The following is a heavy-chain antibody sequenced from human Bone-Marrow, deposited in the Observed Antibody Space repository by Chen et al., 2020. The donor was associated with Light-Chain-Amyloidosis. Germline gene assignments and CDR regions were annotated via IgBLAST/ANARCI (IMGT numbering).Heavy chain of an antibody. CDR1: GVPFRKHW. CDR2: INRDGSEK. CDR3: SRMDDYSSGYPIDY. V-gene: IGHV3-7*01. Sequence: EEKLVESGGGLVQPGGSLRPPCAASGVPFRKHWMSWVRQAPGKGLEWVANINRDGSEKNYVDSVKSRFTISRDNAKNSLALQMNRLRAEDTAVYYCSRMDDYSSGYPIDYWGQGTLVAVSS. D-gene: IGHD3-22*01. J-gene: IGHJ4*02.